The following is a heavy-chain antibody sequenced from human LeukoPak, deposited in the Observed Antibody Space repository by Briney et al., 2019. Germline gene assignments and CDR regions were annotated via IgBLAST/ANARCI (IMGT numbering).Heavy chain of an antibody. Sequence: KPSVTLSFTCSGSAGTISSNYWSRLRQPPGKGLMGIRNPYYSRSTYYKPSHNSRTTISVDTSKNEFSLKRSSVTAADTAVYYCGRGDTMARYYCDDWGQGTLVTVSS. CDR1: AGTISSNY. D-gene: IGHD3-10*01. V-gene: IGHV4-59*01. J-gene: IGHJ4*02. CDR2: PYYSRST. CDR3: GRGDTMARYYCDD.